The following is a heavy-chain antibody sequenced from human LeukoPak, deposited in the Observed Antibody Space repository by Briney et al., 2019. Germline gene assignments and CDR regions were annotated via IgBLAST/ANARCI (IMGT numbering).Heavy chain of an antibody. V-gene: IGHV4-59*01. Sequence: PSETLSLTCTVSGGSISSYYWSWIRQPPGKGLEWIGCIYYSGSTNYNPSFKSRVTISVDTSKNQFSLKLSSVTAADTAVYYCARVRGSDDVLYYYYYMDVWGKGTTVTISS. J-gene: IGHJ6*03. CDR3: ARVRGSDDVLYYYYYMDV. D-gene: IGHD3-9*01. CDR1: GGSISSYY. CDR2: IYYSGST.